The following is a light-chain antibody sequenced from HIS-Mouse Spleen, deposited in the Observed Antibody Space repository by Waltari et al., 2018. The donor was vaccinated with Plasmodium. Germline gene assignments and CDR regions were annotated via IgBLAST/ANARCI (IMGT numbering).Light chain of an antibody. CDR2: GAP. V-gene: IGKV3-15*01. J-gene: IGKJ3*01. CDR1: QSVSSN. Sequence: EIVMTQSPATLSVSPGERATLSCRASQSVSSNLAWYQQKPGQDPRLLIHGAPTRATGIPARFLGSGSGTEFTLTISSLQSEDFAVYYCQQYNNWSFTFGPGTKVDIK. CDR3: QQYNNWSFT.